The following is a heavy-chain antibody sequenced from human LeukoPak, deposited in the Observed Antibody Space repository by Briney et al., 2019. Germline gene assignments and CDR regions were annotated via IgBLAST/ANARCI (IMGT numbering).Heavy chain of an antibody. D-gene: IGHD5-12*01. CDR1: GFTFSNYW. V-gene: IGHV3-7*01. Sequence: AGGSLRLSCAASGFTFSNYWMSWVRQAPGKGLEWVAHINQDGSEEHYMDSVKARFIISRDNAKNSLSLQMDSLRAEDTAMYYCVRDGGVSGYDLLDYWGQGTLVTVSS. CDR3: VRDGGVSGYDLLDY. CDR2: INQDGSEE. J-gene: IGHJ4*02.